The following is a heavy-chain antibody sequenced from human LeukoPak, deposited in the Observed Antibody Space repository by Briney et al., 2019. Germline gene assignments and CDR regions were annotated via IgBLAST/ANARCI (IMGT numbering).Heavy chain of an antibody. CDR1: GFTFDVSA. D-gene: IGHD4-11*01. CDR3: AKKPPGNYPYDY. J-gene: IGHJ4*02. V-gene: IGHV3-23*01. CDR2: SGNAGDT. Sequence: GGSLRLSCAASGFTFDVSAMNWVRQAPGKGLEWVSASGNAGDTYYADSVEGRFTISRDNSKKMLFLQMTSLRAEDTAVYYCAKKPPGNYPYDYWGQGTLVTVSP.